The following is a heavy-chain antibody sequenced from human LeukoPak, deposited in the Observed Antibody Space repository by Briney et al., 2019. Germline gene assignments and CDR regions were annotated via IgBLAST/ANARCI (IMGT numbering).Heavy chain of an antibody. CDR2: ISISSSYI. CDR1: GFTFSSYS. D-gene: IGHD3-22*01. V-gene: IGHV3-21*01. Sequence: GGSLRLSCAASGFTFSSYSMNWVRQAPGKGLEWVSSISISSSYIYYADSVKGRLTISRENAKNSLYLQMNSLRSENTAVYYCARYPAPTETSSGYYSNYFDSWGQGTLVTVSS. J-gene: IGHJ4*02. CDR3: ARYPAPTETSSGYYSNYFDS.